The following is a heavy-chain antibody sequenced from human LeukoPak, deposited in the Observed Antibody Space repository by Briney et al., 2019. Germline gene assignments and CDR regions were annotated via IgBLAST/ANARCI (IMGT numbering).Heavy chain of an antibody. CDR1: GYTFTGYY. CDR3: ARALHYYGSGSYVDVFDI. V-gene: IGHV1-2*02. J-gene: IGHJ3*02. Sequence: ASVKVSCKASGYTFTGYYMHWVRQAPGQGLEWMGWINPNSGGTNYAQKFQGRVTMTRDTSISTAYMELSRLRSDDTAVYYCARALHYYGSGSYVDVFDIWGQGTMVTVSS. CDR2: INPNSGGT. D-gene: IGHD3-10*01.